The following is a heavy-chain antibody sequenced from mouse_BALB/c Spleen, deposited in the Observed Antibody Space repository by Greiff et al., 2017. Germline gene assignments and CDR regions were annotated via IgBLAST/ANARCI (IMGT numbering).Heavy chain of an antibody. CDR3: ARNLDSYYGNYYAMDY. J-gene: IGHJ4*01. CDR2: IWSGGST. V-gene: IGHV2-2*02. D-gene: IGHD2-10*01. CDR1: GFSLTSYG. Sequence: VQLQESGPGLVQPSQSLSITCTVSGFSLTSYGVHWVRQSPGKGLEWLGVIWSGGSTDYNAAFISRLSISKDNSKSQVFFKMNSLQANDTAIYYCARNLDSYYGNYYAMDYWGQGTSVTVSS.